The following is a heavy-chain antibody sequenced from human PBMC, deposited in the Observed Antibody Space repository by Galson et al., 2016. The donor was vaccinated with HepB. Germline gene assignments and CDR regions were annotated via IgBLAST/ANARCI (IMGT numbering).Heavy chain of an antibody. V-gene: IGHV3-53*01. J-gene: IGHJ5*02. D-gene: IGHD3-3*01. CDR1: GFTVSSNY. Sequence: SLRLSCAASGFTVSSNYMIWVRKAPGKGLEWVSVIYSSGYTYYADSVKGRFTISRDNSKNTLYLQMNSLRAEDTAVFYCARWSDSHGFDPWGQGTLVTVPS. CDR3: ARWSDSHGFDP. CDR2: IYSSGYT.